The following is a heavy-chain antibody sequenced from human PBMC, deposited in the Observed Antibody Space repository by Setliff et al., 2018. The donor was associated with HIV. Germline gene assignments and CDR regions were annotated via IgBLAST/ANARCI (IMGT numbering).Heavy chain of an antibody. V-gene: IGHV4-59*11. D-gene: IGHD6-19*01. CDR1: GGSITPHY. Sequence: NPSETLSLTCTVSGGSITPHYWSWIRQPPGKGLEWIGLIYYSGSTNYSPSLESRVTISVDSSKNQFSLKLTSVIAADAAIYYCARQFPPYHSGAHYSDLWSQGTLVTVSS. J-gene: IGHJ5*02. CDR3: ARQFPPYHSGAHYSDL. CDR2: IYYSGST.